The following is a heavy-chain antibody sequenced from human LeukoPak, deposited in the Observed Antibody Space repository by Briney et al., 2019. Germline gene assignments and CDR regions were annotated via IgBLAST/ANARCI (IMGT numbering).Heavy chain of an antibody. D-gene: IGHD6-19*01. CDR2: IYYSGRT. CDR3: ARILYSSNIDY. CDR1: GDSISSGDYY. Sequence: SQTLSLTCTVSGDSISSGDYYWSWVRQPAGKDLECIGTIYYSGRTYYNPSLTSRVTLSVDTSKNQFSLKLNSVTAADTAVYYCARILYSSNIDYWGQGTLVTVSS. V-gene: IGHV4-30-2*03. J-gene: IGHJ4*02.